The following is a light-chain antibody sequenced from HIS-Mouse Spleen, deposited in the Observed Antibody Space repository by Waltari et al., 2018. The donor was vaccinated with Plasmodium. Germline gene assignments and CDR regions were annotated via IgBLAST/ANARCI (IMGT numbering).Light chain of an antibody. CDR2: DVS. V-gene: IGLV2-14*03. J-gene: IGLJ2*01. CDR1: SSDVGGYNY. CDR3: SSYTSSSTLV. Sequence: QSALTQPASVSGSPGQSITISCTGTSSDVGGYNYVSWYQPHPGKATKLRIYDVSNRPSGVSNRFAGSKSGNTASLTISGLQAEDEADYYCSSYTSSSTLVFGGGTKLTVL.